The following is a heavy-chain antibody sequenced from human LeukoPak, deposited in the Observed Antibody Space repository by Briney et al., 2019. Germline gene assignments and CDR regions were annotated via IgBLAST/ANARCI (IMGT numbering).Heavy chain of an antibody. CDR1: GYIFTTYF. D-gene: IGHD3-9*01. J-gene: IGHJ4*02. CDR2: INPNNGDT. Sequence: ASVKVSCKASGYIFTTYFIHWVRQAPGQGLEWMGWINPNNGDTNYVQKFQSGVTMTRDTSISTAYMELTRLRSDDTAVYYCAREGGYDILTGYQDYWGQGTLVTVSS. CDR3: AREGGYDILTGYQDY. V-gene: IGHV1-2*02.